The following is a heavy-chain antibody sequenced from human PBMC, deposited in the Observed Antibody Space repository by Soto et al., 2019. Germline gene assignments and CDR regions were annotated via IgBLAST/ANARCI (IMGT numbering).Heavy chain of an antibody. Sequence: PGGSLRLPCVASGFTFNIYWMHWVRQAPGKGLEWVSRIDNDGSATTYADSVKGRFTISRDNAKNTLFLQMNTLRVDDTAVYYCARDNWNSYWGQETLVTVSS. CDR1: GFTFNIYW. V-gene: IGHV3-74*01. CDR2: IDNDGSAT. CDR3: ARDNWNSY. J-gene: IGHJ4*02. D-gene: IGHD1-1*01.